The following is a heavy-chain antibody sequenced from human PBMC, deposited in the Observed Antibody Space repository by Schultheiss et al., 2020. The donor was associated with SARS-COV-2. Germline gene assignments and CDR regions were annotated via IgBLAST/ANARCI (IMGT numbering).Heavy chain of an antibody. CDR3: ARPRLMITMVRGVMSLNYYYGMDV. D-gene: IGHD3-10*01. Sequence: SVKVSCKASGYTFSSYAISWVRQAPGQGLEWMGGIIPIFGTANYAQKFQGRVTITADESTSTAYMELSRLRSDDTAVYYCARPRLMITMVRGVMSLNYYYGMDVWGQGTTVTVSS. CDR2: IIPIFGTA. CDR1: GYTFSSYA. J-gene: IGHJ6*02. V-gene: IGHV1-69*13.